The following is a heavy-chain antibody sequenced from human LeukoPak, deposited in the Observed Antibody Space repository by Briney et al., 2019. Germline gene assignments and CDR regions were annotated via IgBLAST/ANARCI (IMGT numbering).Heavy chain of an antibody. CDR2: IVVGSGNT. J-gene: IGHJ6*03. D-gene: IGHD2-2*01. V-gene: IGHV1-58*01. Sequence: VASVKVSCKASGFTFTSSAVQWVRQARGQRLEWIGWIVVGSGNTNYAQKFQERVTITRDMSTSTAYMELSSLRSEDTAVYYCAADPNCSSTSCPYYYYYMDVWGKGTTVTVSS. CDR1: GFTFTSSA. CDR3: AADPNCSSTSCPYYYYYMDV.